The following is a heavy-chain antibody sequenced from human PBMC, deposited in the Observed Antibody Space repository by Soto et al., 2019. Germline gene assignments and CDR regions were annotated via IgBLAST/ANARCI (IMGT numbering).Heavy chain of an antibody. Sequence: QVQLVESGGGVVQPGRSLRLSCAASGLTFSSYGMHWVRQAPGKGLDWVALIWYDGSNKYYGDSVKGRFTISRDNSKNTLYLQMNSRRAEDTAVYYCARDYGSGMDCWGQGTLVTVSS. CDR1: GLTFSSYG. V-gene: IGHV3-33*01. D-gene: IGHD3-10*01. J-gene: IGHJ4*02. CDR2: IWYDGSNK. CDR3: ARDYGSGMDC.